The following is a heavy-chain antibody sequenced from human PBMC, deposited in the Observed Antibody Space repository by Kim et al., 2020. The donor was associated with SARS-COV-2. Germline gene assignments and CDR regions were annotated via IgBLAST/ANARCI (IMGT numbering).Heavy chain of an antibody. CDR2: I. V-gene: IGHV6-1*01. D-gene: IGHD2-21*01. J-gene: IGHJ3*02. Sequence: IDYAESVKSRLTINPDTSKNQFSLQLNSVTPEDSAIYYCARWMHISRIFDIWGQGTMVTVSS. CDR3: ARWMHISRIFDI.